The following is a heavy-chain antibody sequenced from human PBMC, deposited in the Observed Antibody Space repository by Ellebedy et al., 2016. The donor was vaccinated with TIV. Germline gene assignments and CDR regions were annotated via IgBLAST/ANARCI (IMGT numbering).Heavy chain of an antibody. CDR1: GFTFSSNY. CDR3: MRRWS. D-gene: IGHD2-15*01. J-gene: IGHJ4*02. Sequence: GGSLRLSCAASGFTFSSNYMAWVRQAPGKGLEWVSLIYSGGATHYADSVKGRFTISRDSSKNTLYLQMNSLRAEDTAVYYCMRRWSWGQGTLVTVSS. V-gene: IGHV3-66*04. CDR2: IYSGGAT.